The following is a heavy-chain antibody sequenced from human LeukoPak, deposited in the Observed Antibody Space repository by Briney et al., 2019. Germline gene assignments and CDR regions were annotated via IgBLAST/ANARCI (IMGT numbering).Heavy chain of an antibody. J-gene: IGHJ4*02. D-gene: IGHD6-6*01. Sequence: SETLSLTCTVSGGSISSYYWSWIRQPPGKGLEWIGYIYYSGSTNYNPSLKSRVTISVDTSKNQFSLKLSSVTAADTAVYYCARALPSVIAARVFDYWGREPWSPSPQ. CDR1: GGSISSYY. CDR2: IYYSGST. CDR3: ARALPSVIAARVFDY. V-gene: IGHV4-59*01.